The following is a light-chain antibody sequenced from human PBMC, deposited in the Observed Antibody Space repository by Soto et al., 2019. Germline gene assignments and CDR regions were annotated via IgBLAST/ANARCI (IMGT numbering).Light chain of an antibody. J-gene: IGKJ1*01. V-gene: IGKV4-1*01. Sequence: DIVMTQSADSLAVSLGERATINCKPSQLGLYSSNNKNSLAWYQQKLGQPPKLLIYWASTRESGVPDRFSGSGSGTDFTLTISSLQAEDVAVYYCQQYYSTPPTFGQGTKVEIK. CDR3: QQYYSTPPT. CDR1: QLGLYSSNNKNS. CDR2: WAS.